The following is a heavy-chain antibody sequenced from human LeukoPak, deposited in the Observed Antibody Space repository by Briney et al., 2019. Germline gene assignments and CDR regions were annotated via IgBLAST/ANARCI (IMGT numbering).Heavy chain of an antibody. CDR1: GFTFSSYW. Sequence: GGSLRLSCAASGFTFSSYWMSWVRQAPGKGLEWVANIKQDGSEKYYVDSVKGRFTISRDNAKNSLYLQMNSLRAEDTAVYYCARGMGLRYCSSTSCPRTYYYYMDVWGKGTTVTVSS. CDR2: IKQDGSEK. V-gene: IGHV3-7*01. CDR3: ARGMGLRYCSSTSCPRTYYYYMDV. D-gene: IGHD2-2*01. J-gene: IGHJ6*03.